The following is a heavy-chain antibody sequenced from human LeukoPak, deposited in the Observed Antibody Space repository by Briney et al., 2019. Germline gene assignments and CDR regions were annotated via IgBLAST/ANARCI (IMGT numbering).Heavy chain of an antibody. J-gene: IGHJ5*02. CDR3: ARFFGEASYDSSSGYYNT. V-gene: IGHV4-39*01. CDR1: GGSVRRISYF. Sequence: SETLSLTCTVSGGSVRRISYFWGWIRQPPGKGLEWIGTIHYSGNTYYNPSLKRRVTISLDTSKNQFSLRLSSVTAADTAAYYCARFFGEASYDSSSGYYNTWGQGTLVTVSS. D-gene: IGHD3-3*01. CDR2: IHYSGNT.